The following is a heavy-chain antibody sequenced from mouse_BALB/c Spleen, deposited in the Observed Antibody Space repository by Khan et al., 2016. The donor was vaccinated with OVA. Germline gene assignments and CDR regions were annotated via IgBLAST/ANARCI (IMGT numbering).Heavy chain of an antibody. Sequence: QIQLVQSGPELKKPGETVKISCKASAYTFTNYGMNWVKQAPGKGLKWMGWINTYTGEPTYTDDFKGRFAFSLETSASTAYLQINNLKNEDMATXWCGRGASCWYFDVWGAGTTVTVSS. J-gene: IGHJ1*01. CDR2: INTYTGEP. CDR3: GRGASCWYFDV. CDR1: AYTFTNYG. V-gene: IGHV9-1*02.